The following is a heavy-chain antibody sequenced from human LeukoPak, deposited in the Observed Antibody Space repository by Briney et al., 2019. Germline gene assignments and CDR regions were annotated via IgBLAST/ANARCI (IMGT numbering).Heavy chain of an antibody. V-gene: IGHV1-2*06. J-gene: IGHJ5*02. CDR1: GYTFTGYY. CDR2: INPKSGDT. Sequence: ASVKVSCKASGYTFTGYYMHWVRQAPGQGLEWMGRINPKSGDTNYAQKFQDRVTMTRDTSMSTAYMEISRLRYDDTAVYYCGRGIQSFDPWGQGTLVTVSS. CDR3: GRGIQSFDP.